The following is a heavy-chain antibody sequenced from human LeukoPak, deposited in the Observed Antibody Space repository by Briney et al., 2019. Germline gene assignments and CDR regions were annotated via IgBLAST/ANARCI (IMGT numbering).Heavy chain of an antibody. CDR2: INHSGST. CDR1: GGSFSGYY. Sequence: SETLSLTCAVYGGSFSGYYWSWIRQPPGKGLEWIGEINHSGSTNYNPSLKSRVTISVDTSKNQFSLKLSSVTAADTAVYYCARVGDNVVVPAAPVADYWGQGTLVTVSS. D-gene: IGHD2-2*01. J-gene: IGHJ4*02. V-gene: IGHV4-34*01. CDR3: ARVGDNVVVPAAPVADY.